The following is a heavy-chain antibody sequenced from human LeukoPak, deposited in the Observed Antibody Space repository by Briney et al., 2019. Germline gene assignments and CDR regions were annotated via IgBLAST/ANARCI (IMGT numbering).Heavy chain of an antibody. CDR2: IIPIFGTA. CDR1: GGTFSSYA. V-gene: IGHV1-69*13. CDR3: ASRLASGIPSRRGMATIRGDLAD. Sequence: ASVKVSCKASGGTFSSYAISWVRQAPGQGLEWMGGIIPIFGTANYAQKFQGRVTITADESTSTAYMELSSLRSEDTAVYYCASRLASGIPSRRGMATIRGDLADWGQGTLVTVSS. J-gene: IGHJ4*02. D-gene: IGHD5-24*01.